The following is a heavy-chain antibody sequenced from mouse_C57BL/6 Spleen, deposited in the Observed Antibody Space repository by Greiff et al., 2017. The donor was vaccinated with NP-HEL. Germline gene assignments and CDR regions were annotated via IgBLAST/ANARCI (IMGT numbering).Heavy chain of an antibody. CDR1: GYTFTSYW. J-gene: IGHJ1*03. CDR2: INPSSGDT. Sequence: QVQLQQSGAELAKPGASVKLSCKASGYTFTSYWMHWVKQRPGQGLEWIGYINPSSGDTKYNQKFKDKATLTADKYSSTAYMQLSSLTYEDTAVYYCARESYYWSSYSYFDVWGTGTTLTVSS. D-gene: IGHD1-1*01. CDR3: ARESYYWSSYSYFDV. V-gene: IGHV1-7*01.